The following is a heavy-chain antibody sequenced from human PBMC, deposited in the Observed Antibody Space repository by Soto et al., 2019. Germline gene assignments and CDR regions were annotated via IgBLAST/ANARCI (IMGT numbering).Heavy chain of an antibody. CDR3: AKAGNPYYDFWSGYYYYYYGMDV. CDR1: GFTFSSYG. D-gene: IGHD3-3*01. J-gene: IGHJ6*02. CDR2: ISYDGSNK. V-gene: IGHV3-30*18. Sequence: GSLRLSCAASGFTFSSYGMHWVRQAPGKGLEWVAVISYDGSNKYYADSVKGRFTISRDNSKNTLYLQMNSLRAEDTAVYYCAKAGNPYYDFWSGYYYYYYGMDVWGQGTTVTVSS.